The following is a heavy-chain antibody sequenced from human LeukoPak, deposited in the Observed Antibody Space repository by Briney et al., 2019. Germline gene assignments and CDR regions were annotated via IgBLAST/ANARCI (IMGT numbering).Heavy chain of an antibody. D-gene: IGHD4-17*01. J-gene: IGHJ5*02. CDR2: ISANSGYT. V-gene: IGHV3-21*01. CDR3: ASSPTTTVTPP. CDR1: GFTFSSHS. Sequence: GGSLRLSCEASGFTFSSHSMNWVRQVPGKGLEWVSSISANSGYTLYADSVKGRFTISRDNSKNTLYLQMNSLRAEDTAVYYCASSPTTTVTPPWGQGTLVTVSS.